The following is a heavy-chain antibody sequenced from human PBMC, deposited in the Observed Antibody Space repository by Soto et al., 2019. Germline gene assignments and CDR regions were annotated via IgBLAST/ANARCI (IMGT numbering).Heavy chain of an antibody. D-gene: IGHD6-19*01. CDR1: GGTFSSYT. CDR2: IIPILGIA. Sequence: SVKVSCKASGGTFSSYTISWVRQAPGQGLEWMGRIIPILGIANYAQKFQGRVTITADKSTSTAYMELSSLRSEDTAVYYCATSSGWYALDAFDIWGQGTMVAVSS. J-gene: IGHJ3*02. V-gene: IGHV1-69*02. CDR3: ATSSGWYALDAFDI.